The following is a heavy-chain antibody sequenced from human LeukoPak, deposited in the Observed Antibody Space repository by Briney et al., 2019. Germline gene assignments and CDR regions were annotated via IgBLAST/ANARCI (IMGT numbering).Heavy chain of an antibody. CDR3: ARAGTLGSSWYDKPNWFDP. CDR1: GGSISSYY. D-gene: IGHD6-13*01. CDR2: IYYSGST. V-gene: IGHV4-59*01. Sequence: SETLSLTCTVSGGSISSYYWSWIRQPPGKGLEWIGYIYYSGSTNYNPSLKSRVTISVDTSKNQFSLKLSSVTAADTAVYYCARAGTLGSSWYDKPNWFDPWGQGTLVTVSS. J-gene: IGHJ5*02.